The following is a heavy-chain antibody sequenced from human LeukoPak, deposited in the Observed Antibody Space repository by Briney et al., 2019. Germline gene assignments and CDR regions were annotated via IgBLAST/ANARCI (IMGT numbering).Heavy chain of an antibody. CDR3: ARKRFAGGYRYLDY. J-gene: IGHJ4*02. D-gene: IGHD2-8*02. CDR1: GGSINSGGYF. Sequence: PSETLSLTCTVSGGSINSGGYFWNWIRQHPGRGLEWIGSIYYTGSTSYYPSLKSRLTISIATSKNQFSLRLNSVIAADTAVYYCARKRFAGGYRYLDYWGQGTLVTVSS. V-gene: IGHV4-31*03. CDR2: IYYTGST.